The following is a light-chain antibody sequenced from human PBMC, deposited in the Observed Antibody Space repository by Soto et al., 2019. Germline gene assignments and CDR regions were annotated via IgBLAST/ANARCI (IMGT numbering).Light chain of an antibody. V-gene: IGKV1-5*03. CDR2: RAS. CDR3: QQYQTSTYT. Sequence: DIQMTQSPSTLSASVGDRVTITCRASQSIDRWLAWYQQKPGKAPKLLIYRASSLESGVPSRFSRSGSGTAFTLTLYSLHPDDFTTYYCQQYQTSTYTFAQGTKLEIK. J-gene: IGKJ2*01. CDR1: QSIDRW.